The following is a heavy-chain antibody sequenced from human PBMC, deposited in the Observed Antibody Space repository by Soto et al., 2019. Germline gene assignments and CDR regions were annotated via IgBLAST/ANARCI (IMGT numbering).Heavy chain of an antibody. V-gene: IGHV3-64*01. CDR2: ISNNGGNT. J-gene: IGHJ3*01. CDR1: GFTFSSFA. D-gene: IGHD6-13*01. CDR3: ARAATFNAYDV. Sequence: EVQLVESGGGLVQPGGSLRLSCAAAGFTFSSFAMHWVRQAPGKGLKYVAAISNNGGNTYYVNSVKGRFTISRDDSQNMVYLQMGSLRTEDMAVYYCARAATFNAYDVWGQGTMVTVSS.